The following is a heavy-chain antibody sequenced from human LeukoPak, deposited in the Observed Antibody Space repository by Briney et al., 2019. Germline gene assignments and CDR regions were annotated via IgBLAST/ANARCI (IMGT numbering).Heavy chain of an antibody. V-gene: IGHV3-33*01. CDR2: IWCDGSNK. CDR1: GFTFSSYG. CDR3: ARLLHWDSSAYRPVDW. D-gene: IGHD3-22*01. Sequence: GRSLRLSCAASGFTFSSYGMHWVRQAPGKGLEWVAVIWCDGSNKYYADSVKGRFTISRDNSKNTLYLQMNSLRAEDTAVYYCARLLHWDSSAYRPVDWWGQGILVSVSS. J-gene: IGHJ4*02.